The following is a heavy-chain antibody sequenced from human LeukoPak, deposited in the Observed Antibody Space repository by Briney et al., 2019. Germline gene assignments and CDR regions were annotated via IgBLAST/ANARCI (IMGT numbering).Heavy chain of an antibody. V-gene: IGHV5-51*01. D-gene: IGHD2-15*01. CDR2: IN. J-gene: IGHJ3*02. Sequence: GESLKISCQGGGYIFTSYWVGWVRQMPGRGLEWMAIINPSFQGQVTISADKSIATAYLQWSSLKASDTAMYYRAKKWSNAFDIWGQGTMVTVSS. CDR1: GYIFTSYW. CDR3: AKKWSNAFDI.